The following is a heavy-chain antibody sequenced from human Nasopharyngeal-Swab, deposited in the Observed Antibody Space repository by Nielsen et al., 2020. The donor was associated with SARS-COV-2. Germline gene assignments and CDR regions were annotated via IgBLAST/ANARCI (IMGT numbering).Heavy chain of an antibody. CDR1: SGTRSSSA. D-gene: IGHD3-10*01. CDR2: IIPVVGIA. Sequence: SAKAPCRASSGTRSSSAISRSRHATAQRVEWMGRIIPVVGIANYAQKFQRRVTITADKSTGPAYMELSSMRSEDTAVYYCATSYGSGMRDYYYDGMDVWGQGTTVTVSS. J-gene: IGHJ6*02. V-gene: IGHV1-69*04. CDR3: ATSYGSGMRDYYYDGMDV.